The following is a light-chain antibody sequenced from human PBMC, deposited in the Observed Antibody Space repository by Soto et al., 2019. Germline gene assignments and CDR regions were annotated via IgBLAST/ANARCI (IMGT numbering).Light chain of an antibody. CDR3: SSYAGSNNLV. CDR2: EVS. CDR1: SSDVGGYNY. V-gene: IGLV2-8*01. J-gene: IGLJ2*01. Sequence: QYALTQPPSASGSPGQSVPISCTGTSSDVGGYNYVSWYKQHPGKAPKLMIYEVSKRPSGVTDRFSGSKSGNTASLTVSGLQAEDEADYYCSSYAGSNNLVFGGGTKLTLL.